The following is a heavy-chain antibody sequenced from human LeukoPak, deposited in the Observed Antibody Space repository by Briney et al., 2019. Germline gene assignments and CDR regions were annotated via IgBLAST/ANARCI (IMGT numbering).Heavy chain of an antibody. CDR1: AFTFSSYA. Sequence: GGSLRLSCAPSAFTFSSYAMSSVRQAPGKGLEWVSAISGSGGNTYYADSVKGRFTISRDNSKNTLYLQMNSLRAEDTAVYYCASYYYDSSGTGGHFDYWGQGTLVTVSS. CDR3: ASYYYDSSGTGGHFDY. J-gene: IGHJ4*02. CDR2: ISGSGGNT. D-gene: IGHD3-22*01. V-gene: IGHV3-23*01.